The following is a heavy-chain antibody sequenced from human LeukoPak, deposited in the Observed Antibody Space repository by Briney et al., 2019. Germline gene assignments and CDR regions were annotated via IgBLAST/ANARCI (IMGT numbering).Heavy chain of an antibody. CDR3: ARPSLGRIAAAGTRRHFDY. CDR1: GGSISSGGYY. V-gene: IGHV4-30-2*01. J-gene: IGHJ4*02. Sequence: PSQTLSLTCTVSGGSISSGGYYWSWIRQPPGKGLEWIGYIYHSGSTYYNPSLKSRVTISVDRSKNQFSLKLSSVTAADTAVYYCARPSLGRIAAAGTRRHFDYWGQGTLVTVSS. CDR2: IYHSGST. D-gene: IGHD6-13*01.